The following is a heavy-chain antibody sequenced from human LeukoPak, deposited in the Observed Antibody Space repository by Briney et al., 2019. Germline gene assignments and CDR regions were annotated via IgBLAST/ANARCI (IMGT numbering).Heavy chain of an antibody. CDR3: ARDPTYSDFWSGYYRENYFDY. CDR2: IRYDGSNK. D-gene: IGHD3-3*01. Sequence: PGGSLRLSCAASGFTFSSYGMHWVRQAPGKGLEWVAFIRYDGSNKYYADSVKGRFTISRDNAKNSLYLQMNSLRAEDTAVYYCARDPTYSDFWSGYYRENYFDYWGQGTLVTVSS. CDR1: GFTFSSYG. J-gene: IGHJ4*02. V-gene: IGHV3-30*02.